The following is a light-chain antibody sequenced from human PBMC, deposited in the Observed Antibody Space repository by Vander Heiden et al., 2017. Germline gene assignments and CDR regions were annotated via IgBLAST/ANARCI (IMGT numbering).Light chain of an antibody. CDR1: GSNIGNNA. CDR2: SND. Sequence: QSVLTLPPPPSVSPAQSVTISCSGSGSNIGNNAVNWYHQVPGTAPKLLIYSNDQRPSGVPDRFSGSKSGTSGTLAISGLQSEDEADYYCAAWDARLNGPVFGGGTKLTVL. CDR3: AAWDARLNGPV. J-gene: IGLJ3*02. V-gene: IGLV1-44*01.